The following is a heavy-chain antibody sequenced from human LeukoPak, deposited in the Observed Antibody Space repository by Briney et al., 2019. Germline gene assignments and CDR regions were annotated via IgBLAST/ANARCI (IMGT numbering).Heavy chain of an antibody. CDR2: ISISGGST. D-gene: IGHD3-3*01. CDR3: AGRASVGYYHFDY. J-gene: IGHJ4*02. V-gene: IGHV3-23*01. CDR1: GFTFSSYG. Sequence: GGSLRLSCAASGFTFSSYGMSWVRQAPGKGLEWVSTISISGGSTFYADSVKGRFTISRDNSKNTVYLQMNSLRAEDTAVYYCAGRASVGYYHFDYWGQGTLVTVSS.